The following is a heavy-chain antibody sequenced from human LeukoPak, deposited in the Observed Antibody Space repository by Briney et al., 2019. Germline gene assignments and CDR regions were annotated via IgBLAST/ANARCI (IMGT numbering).Heavy chain of an antibody. CDR1: GSTFSTYG. J-gene: IGHJ4*02. V-gene: IGHV3-30*02. D-gene: IGHD3-16*01. CDR2: IRYDGSNK. CDR3: AKDLIRHPGGYFDY. Sequence: PGGSLRLSCAASGSTFSTYGMHWVRQAPGKGLKWVAFIRYDGSNKYYADSVKGRFTISRDNSKNTLYLQMNSLRAEDTAVYYCAKDLIRHPGGYFDYWGQGTLVTVSS.